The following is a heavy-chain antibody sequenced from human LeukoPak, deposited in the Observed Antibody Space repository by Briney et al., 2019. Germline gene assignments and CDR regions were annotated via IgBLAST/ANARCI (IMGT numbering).Heavy chain of an antibody. J-gene: IGHJ6*03. D-gene: IGHD5-24*01. CDR1: GFTFSSYG. CDR3: ARGKREMATRNTPRWYYMDV. Sequence: PGGSLRLSCAASGFTFSSYGMHWVRQAPGKGLEWVAVIWYDGSNKYYADSVKGRFTISRDNSKNTLYLQMNSLRAEDTAVYYCARGKREMATRNTPRWYYMDVWGKGTTVTVSS. V-gene: IGHV3-33*01. CDR2: IWYDGSNK.